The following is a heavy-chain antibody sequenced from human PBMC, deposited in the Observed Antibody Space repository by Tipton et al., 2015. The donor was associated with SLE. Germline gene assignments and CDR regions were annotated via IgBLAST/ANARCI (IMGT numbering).Heavy chain of an antibody. J-gene: IGHJ4*02. D-gene: IGHD3-9*01. Sequence: TLSLTCTVSGGSISSSSYYWGWIRQPPGKGLEWIGNIYYSGSTYYNPSLKSRVTISVDTSKNQFSLKLTSVTAADTAVYYCASQGEGLRYFDGGVNWGQGTLVTVSS. V-gene: IGHV4-39*07. CDR3: ASQGEGLRYFDGGVN. CDR2: IYYSGST. CDR1: GGSISSSSYY.